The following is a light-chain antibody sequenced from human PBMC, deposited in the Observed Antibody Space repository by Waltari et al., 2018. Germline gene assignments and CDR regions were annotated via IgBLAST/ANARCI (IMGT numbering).Light chain of an antibody. V-gene: IGKV3-20*01. CDR3: QQYGSSPL. Sequence: EIVLTHSPGTLSLSPGERSTISCRASQNVSSSYLAWYQQKPGHDPRLLIYGASSRATGIPDRFSGSGSGTDFTLTISRLEPEDFAVYYCQQYGSSPLFGQGTKVEIK. CDR2: GAS. CDR1: QNVSSSY. J-gene: IGKJ1*01.